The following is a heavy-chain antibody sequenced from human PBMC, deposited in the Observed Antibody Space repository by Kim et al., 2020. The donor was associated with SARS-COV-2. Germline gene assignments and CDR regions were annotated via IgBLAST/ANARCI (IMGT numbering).Heavy chain of an antibody. Sequence: GSATEYADSTNGRFTISSDNDKKSLSLQMNRLTPEDTAVYYCVREPASWGQGTLVTVSS. CDR3: VREPAS. J-gene: IGHJ5*02. CDR2: GSAT. V-gene: IGHV3-11*01.